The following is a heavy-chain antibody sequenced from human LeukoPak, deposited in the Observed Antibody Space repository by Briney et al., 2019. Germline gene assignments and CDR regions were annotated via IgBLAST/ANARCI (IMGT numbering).Heavy chain of an antibody. CDR2: IYYTGNT. Sequence: SETLSLTCTVSGGSITSYYWSWIRQPPGKGLEWIGYIYYTGNTNYNPSLKSRVTISVDTSRNQFSLKLSSVTAADTAMYYCARGLLGTRAFDIWGQGTMVTVSS. J-gene: IGHJ3*02. CDR3: ARGLLGTRAFDI. CDR1: GGSITSYY. V-gene: IGHV4-59*01. D-gene: IGHD1-1*01.